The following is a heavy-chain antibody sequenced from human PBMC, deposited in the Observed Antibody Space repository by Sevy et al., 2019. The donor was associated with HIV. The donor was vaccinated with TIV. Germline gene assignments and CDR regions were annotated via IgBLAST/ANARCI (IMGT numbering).Heavy chain of an antibody. CDR3: AKDSFTRLGEVSVCYFDY. V-gene: IGHV3-23*01. Sequence: GGSLRLSCAASGFTFSSYAMRWVRQAPGKGLEWVSAISCSGGSKYYADSVKGRITISRDNSKNTLYLQMNSLRAEDTAVYYCAKDSFTRLGEVSVCYFDYWGQGTLVTVSS. CDR2: ISCSGGSK. J-gene: IGHJ4*02. CDR1: GFTFSSYA. D-gene: IGHD3-16*02.